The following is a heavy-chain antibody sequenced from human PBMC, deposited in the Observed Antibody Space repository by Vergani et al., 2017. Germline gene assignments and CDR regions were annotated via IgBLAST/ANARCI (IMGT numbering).Heavy chain of an antibody. CDR1: GFTFSNYA. J-gene: IGHJ6*02. V-gene: IGHV3-23*01. CDR3: ARGGLSVVAYLYGLDV. D-gene: IGHD2-15*01. Sequence: EVQLLESGGGLVQPGGSLRLSCAASGFTFSNYAMSWVRQAPGKGLEWVSGISGSGGSTYYADSVKGRFTISRDNAKNSLYLQMNSLRAEDTAVYYCARGGLSVVAYLYGLDVWGQGTTVTVSS. CDR2: ISGSGGST.